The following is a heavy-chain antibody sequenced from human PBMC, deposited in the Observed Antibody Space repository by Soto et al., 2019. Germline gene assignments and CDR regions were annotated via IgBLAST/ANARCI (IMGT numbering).Heavy chain of an antibody. CDR2: INHSGST. CDR1: GGSFSGYY. CDR3: ARGHSSGWYINSYYYGMDV. J-gene: IGHJ6*02. Sequence: SEPPTLTCAVYGGSFSGYYWSGIRQTPGKGLEWIGEINHSGSTNYNPSLKSRVTISVDTSKNQFSLKLSSVTAADTAVYYCARGHSSGWYINSYYYGMDVWGQGTTVTVSS. D-gene: IGHD6-19*01. V-gene: IGHV4-34*01.